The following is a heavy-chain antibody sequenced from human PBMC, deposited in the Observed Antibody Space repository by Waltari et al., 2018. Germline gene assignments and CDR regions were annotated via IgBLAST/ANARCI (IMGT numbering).Heavy chain of an antibody. CDR3: AKAHGCSGGSCPSDY. D-gene: IGHD2-15*01. CDR1: GFTFSSYA. J-gene: IGHJ4*02. Sequence: EVQLLESGGGLVQPGGSLRLSCAASGFTFSSYAMSWVSQAPGKGLEWVSAISGSGGSTYYADSVKGRFTISRDNSKNTLYLQMNSLRAEDTAVYYCAKAHGCSGGSCPSDYWGQGTLVTVSS. CDR2: ISGSGGST. V-gene: IGHV3-23*01.